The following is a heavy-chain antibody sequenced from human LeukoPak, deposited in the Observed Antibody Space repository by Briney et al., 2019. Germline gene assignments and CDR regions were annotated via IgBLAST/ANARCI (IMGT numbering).Heavy chain of an antibody. CDR2: ISYDGSNK. V-gene: IGHV3-30*03. D-gene: IGHD5-12*01. Sequence: PGRSLRLSCAASGFTFSSYGMHWVRQAPGKGLEWVAVISYDGSNKYYADSVKGRFTISRDNSKNTLYLQMNSLRAEDTAVYYCARVQRGYSGYDLFDYWGQGTLVTVSS. J-gene: IGHJ4*02. CDR1: GFTFSSYG. CDR3: ARVQRGYSGYDLFDY.